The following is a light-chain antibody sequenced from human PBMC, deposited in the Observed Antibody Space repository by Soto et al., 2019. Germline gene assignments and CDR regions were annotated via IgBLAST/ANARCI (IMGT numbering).Light chain of an antibody. CDR1: SSNIGAGYD. Sequence: QAVVTQPPSVSGAPGQRVTISCTGSSSNIGAGYDVHWYQQLPGTAPKLLIYGNNNRPSGVPDRFSGSKSGTSASLAITGLHAEDEADYYCQSYDSSLSGSVFGGGTQLTVL. J-gene: IGLJ3*02. CDR2: GNN. CDR3: QSYDSSLSGSV. V-gene: IGLV1-40*01.